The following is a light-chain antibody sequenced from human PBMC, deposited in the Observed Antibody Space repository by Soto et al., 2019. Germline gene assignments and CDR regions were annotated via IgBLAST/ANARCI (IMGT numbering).Light chain of an antibody. J-gene: IGLJ2*01. CDR1: SSDVGGYNY. CDR3: SSYTSSSTLVV. Sequence: QSALTQPASVSGSPGQSITISCTGTSSDVGGYNYVSWYQQHPGKAPKLMIYEVSNRPSGVSNRFSDSKSGNTASLTISGLQAEDDAGYYCSSYTSSSTLVVFGGGTKLTVL. CDR2: EVS. V-gene: IGLV2-14*01.